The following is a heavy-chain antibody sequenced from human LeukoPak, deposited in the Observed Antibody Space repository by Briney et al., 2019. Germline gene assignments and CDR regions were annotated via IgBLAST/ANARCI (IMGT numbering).Heavy chain of an antibody. CDR2: IRYDGSNK. Sequence: GGSLRLSCAASGFTFSSYGMHWVRQAPGKGLEWVAFIRYDGSNKYYADSVKGRFTISRDNSKNTLYLQMNSLRAEDTAVYYCARDHWGFNWFDPWGQGTLVTVSS. V-gene: IGHV3-30*02. J-gene: IGHJ5*02. CDR3: ARDHWGFNWFDP. CDR1: GFTFSSYG. D-gene: IGHD7-27*01.